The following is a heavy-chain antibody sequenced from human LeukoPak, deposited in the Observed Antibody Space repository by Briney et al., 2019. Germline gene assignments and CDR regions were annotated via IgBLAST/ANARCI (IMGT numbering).Heavy chain of an antibody. Sequence: ASVKVSCKASGYSFTSHYMHWVRQAPGQGLEWMGWISAYNGNTNYAQKLQGRVTMTTDTSTSTAYMELRSLRSDDTAVYYCARASSLAYCGGDCYSNWFDPWGQGTLVTVSS. CDR1: GYSFTSHY. J-gene: IGHJ5*02. CDR3: ARASSLAYCGGDCYSNWFDP. CDR2: ISAYNGNT. V-gene: IGHV1-18*04. D-gene: IGHD2-21*02.